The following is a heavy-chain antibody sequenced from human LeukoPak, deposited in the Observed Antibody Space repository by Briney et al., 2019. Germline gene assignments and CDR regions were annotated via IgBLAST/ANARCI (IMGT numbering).Heavy chain of an antibody. D-gene: IGHD3-3*01. CDR1: GFIFINYA. J-gene: IGHJ4*02. CDR3: AKSGARWSYFDY. CDR2: IDNDGTNT. Sequence: PGGSLRLSCAASGFIFINYAMNWVRQAPGKGLEWVSDIDNDGTNTYYTDSVKGRFTISRDNPKNTLYLQMNSLRAEDTALYYCAKSGARWSYFDYWGQGTLVTVSS. V-gene: IGHV3-23*03.